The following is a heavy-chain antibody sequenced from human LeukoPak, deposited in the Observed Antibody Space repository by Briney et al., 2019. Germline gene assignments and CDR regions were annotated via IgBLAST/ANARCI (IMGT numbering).Heavy chain of an antibody. J-gene: IGHJ5*02. CDR3: AREVYGDYVRWFDP. Sequence: SETLSLTCTVSGGSISSGDYYWSWIRQPPGKGLEWIGYIYYSGSTYYNPSLKSRVTISVDTSKNQFSLKLSSVTAADTAVYYCAREVYGDYVRWFDPWGQGTLVTVSS. D-gene: IGHD4-17*01. CDR1: GGSISSGDYY. V-gene: IGHV4-30-4*01. CDR2: IYYSGST.